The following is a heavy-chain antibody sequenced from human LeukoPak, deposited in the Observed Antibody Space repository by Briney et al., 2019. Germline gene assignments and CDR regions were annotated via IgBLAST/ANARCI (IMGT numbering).Heavy chain of an antibody. J-gene: IGHJ4*02. D-gene: IGHD3-3*01. V-gene: IGHV4-59*12. CDR3: ATYPLYYDFWSGYYTKPTFDY. Sequence: PSETLSLTCTVSGGSISSYYWSWIRQPPGKGLEWIGYIYYSGSTNYNPSLKSRVTISVDTSKNQFSLKLSSVTAADTAVYYCATYPLYYDFWSGYYTKPTFDYWGQGTLVTVSS. CDR2: IYYSGST. CDR1: GGSISSYY.